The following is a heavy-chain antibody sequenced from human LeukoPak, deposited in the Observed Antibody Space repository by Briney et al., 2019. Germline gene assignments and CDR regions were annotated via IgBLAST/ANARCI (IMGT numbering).Heavy chain of an antibody. Sequence: SQTLSLTCTVSGYAITSGGFSWNWIRQPPGKGLEWIGCIYDRGPAYYNPSLKSRVTISVDTSKNQFSLKLSSVTAADTAVYYCARQGGLDGYSYGPNWFDPWGQGTLVTVSS. V-gene: IGHV4-30-2*03. J-gene: IGHJ5*02. CDR2: IYDRGPA. D-gene: IGHD5-18*01. CDR1: GYAITSGGFS. CDR3: ARQGGLDGYSYGPNWFDP.